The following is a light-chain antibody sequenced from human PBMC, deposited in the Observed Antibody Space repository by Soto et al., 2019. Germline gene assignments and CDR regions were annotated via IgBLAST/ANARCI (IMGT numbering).Light chain of an antibody. CDR3: QQRSNWPPT. CDR2: DAS. Sequence: EIVMTQSPATLSVSPGERATLSCRARQRISSNLAWYQQKPGQAPRLLIYDASNRATGIPARFSGSGSGTDFTLTISSLEPEDFAVYYCQQRSNWPPTFGQGTKVDTK. CDR1: QRISSN. V-gene: IGKV3-11*01. J-gene: IGKJ1*01.